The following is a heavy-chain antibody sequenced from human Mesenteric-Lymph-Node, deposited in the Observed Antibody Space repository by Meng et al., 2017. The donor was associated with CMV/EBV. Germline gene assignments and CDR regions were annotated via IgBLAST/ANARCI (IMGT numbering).Heavy chain of an antibody. Sequence: GESLKISCAASGLTFSNAWMTWVRQAPGKGLEWVGRIKDIIDGGTTDYAASVKGRFSISRDDSKNILYLQMNSLKSEDTAVYFCAAFARGYWGQGTLVTVSS. V-gene: IGHV3-15*01. CDR1: GLTFSNAW. CDR2: IKDIIDGGTT. J-gene: IGHJ4*02. D-gene: IGHD3-10*01. CDR3: AAFARGY.